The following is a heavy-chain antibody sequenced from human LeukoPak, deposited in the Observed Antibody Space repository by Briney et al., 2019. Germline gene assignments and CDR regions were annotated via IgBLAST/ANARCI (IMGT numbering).Heavy chain of an antibody. Sequence: SETLSLTCTVSGGSISGYYWSWIRQPPGKGLEWVGEINHSGSTNYNPSLKSRVTISVDTSKNQFSLKLSSVTAADTAVYYCARDKTYYYDSSGYYYFDYWGQGTLVTVSS. CDR2: INHSGST. V-gene: IGHV4-34*01. CDR1: GGSISGYY. D-gene: IGHD3-22*01. J-gene: IGHJ4*02. CDR3: ARDKTYYYDSSGYYYFDY.